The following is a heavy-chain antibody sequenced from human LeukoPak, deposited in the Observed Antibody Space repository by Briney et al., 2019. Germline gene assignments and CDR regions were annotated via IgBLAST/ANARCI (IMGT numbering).Heavy chain of an antibody. CDR2: INWNGGST. CDR3: ARVRVGYCSSTSCYGGGYYYYGMDV. D-gene: IGHD2-2*01. Sequence: GGSLRLSCAASGFTFDDYGMSWVRQAPGKGLEWVSGINWNGGSTGYADSVKGRFTISRDNAKNSLYLQMNSLRAEDTALCYCARVRVGYCSSTSCYGGGYYYYGMDVWGQGTTVTVSS. V-gene: IGHV3-20*04. CDR1: GFTFDDYG. J-gene: IGHJ6*02.